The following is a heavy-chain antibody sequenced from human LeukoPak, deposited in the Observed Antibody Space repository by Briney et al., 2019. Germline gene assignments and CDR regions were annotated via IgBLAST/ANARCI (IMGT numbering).Heavy chain of an antibody. CDR3: ARGRDLRPDYYYYGMDV. V-gene: IGHV1-8*01. J-gene: IGHJ6*02. CDR2: MNPNSGNT. Sequence: ASVKVSCQASGYTFTSYDINWVRPATGQGLEWMGWMNPNSGNTGYAQKFQGRVTMTRNTSISTAYMELSSLRSEDTAVYYCARGRDLRPDYYYYGMDVWGQGTTVTVSS. CDR1: GYTFTSYD.